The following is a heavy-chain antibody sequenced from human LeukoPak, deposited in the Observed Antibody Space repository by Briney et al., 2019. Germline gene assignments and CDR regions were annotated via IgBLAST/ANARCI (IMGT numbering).Heavy chain of an antibody. D-gene: IGHD3-22*01. CDR1: GYTFTSYG. CDR2: ISAYNGNT. V-gene: IGHV1-18*01. J-gene: IGHJ4*02. Sequence: ASVKVSCKASGYTFTSYGIGWVRQAPGQGLEWMGWISAYNGNTNYAQKLQGRVTMTTDTSTSTAYMELRSLRSDDTAVYYCARIFYYDSSGYSSGFDYWGQGTLVTVSS. CDR3: ARIFYYDSSGYSSGFDY.